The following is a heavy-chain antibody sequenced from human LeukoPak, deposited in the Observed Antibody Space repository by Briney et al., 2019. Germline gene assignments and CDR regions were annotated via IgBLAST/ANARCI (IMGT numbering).Heavy chain of an antibody. CDR1: GFTFSSYW. V-gene: IGHV3-7*01. CDR2: IKQDGSEK. D-gene: IGHD3-22*01. J-gene: IGHJ3*02. Sequence: GGSLRLSCAASGFTFSSYWMSWVRQAPGRGLEWVANIKQDGSEKYYVDSVKGRFTISRDNAKNSLYLQVNSLRAGDTAVYYCARGDYYDNSGSFIDAFDIWGQGTMVTV. CDR3: ARGDYYDNSGSFIDAFDI.